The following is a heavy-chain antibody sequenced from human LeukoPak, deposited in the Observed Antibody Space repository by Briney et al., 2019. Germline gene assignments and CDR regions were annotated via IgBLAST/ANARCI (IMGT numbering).Heavy chain of an antibody. J-gene: IGHJ5*02. CDR3: ARQNPLNWFDP. V-gene: IGHV4-39*01. CDR2: IYYTGST. CDR1: GGSISGISYY. Sequence: SETPSLTCTVSGGSISGISYYWGWIRLPPGKGLEWIGRIYYTGSTYYNPSLKSRVTISVDTSKNQFSLNLTSVTAADTAVYYCARQNPLNWFDPWGQGTLVTVSS.